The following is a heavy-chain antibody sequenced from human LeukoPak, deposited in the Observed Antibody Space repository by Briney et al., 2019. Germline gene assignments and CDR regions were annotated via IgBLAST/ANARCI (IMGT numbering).Heavy chain of an antibody. D-gene: IGHD3-3*01. Sequence: SETLSLTCSVSGGSISSYYWSWIRQPPGKGLEWIGYIYYSGSTNYNPSLKSRVTISVDTSKNQFSLKLSSVTAADTAVYYCASQRVYDFWSTYYFDYWGQGTLVTVSS. CDR3: ASQRVYDFWSTYYFDY. CDR2: IYYSGST. V-gene: IGHV4-59*08. J-gene: IGHJ4*02. CDR1: GGSISSYY.